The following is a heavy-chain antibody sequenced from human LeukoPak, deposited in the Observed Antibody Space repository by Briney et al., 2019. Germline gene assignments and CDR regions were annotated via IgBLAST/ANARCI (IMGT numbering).Heavy chain of an antibody. CDR3: ARVGNSNRYGMDV. V-gene: IGHV3-66*01. Sequence: GGSLRLSCVASGFTFRDSAMSWVRQAPGKGLEWVSVIYRGGSTYYAGSVKGRFIISRDNSKNTLYLQMSSLRTEDTGAYYCARVGNSNRYGMDVWGQGTTVTVSS. CDR1: GFTFRDSA. D-gene: IGHD4-23*01. J-gene: IGHJ6*02. CDR2: IYRGGST.